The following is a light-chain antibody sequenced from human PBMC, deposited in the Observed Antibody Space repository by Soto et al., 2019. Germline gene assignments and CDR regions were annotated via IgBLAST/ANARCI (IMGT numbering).Light chain of an antibody. J-gene: IGLJ1*01. CDR3: TSYTITSPYV. V-gene: IGLV2-14*01. CDR2: EAT. CDR1: SSDIGRYNF. Sequence: QSVLTQPASMSGSPGQSITISCTGTSSDIGRYNFVSWYQHHPGKAPKLIIYEATKRPSGVSYRFSSSKSGNTASLTISGLQAEDEADYYCTSYTITSPYVFGTGTKVTVL.